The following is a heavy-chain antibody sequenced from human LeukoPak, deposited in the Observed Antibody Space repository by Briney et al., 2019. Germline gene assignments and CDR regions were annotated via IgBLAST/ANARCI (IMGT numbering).Heavy chain of an antibody. V-gene: IGHV4-30-4*08. CDR2: IYYSGST. D-gene: IGHD3-22*01. Sequence: SQTLSLTCTVSGGSISSGDYYWSWIRQPPGKGLEWIGYIYYSGSTYYNPSLKSRVTISVDTSKNQFSLKLSSVTAADTAVYYCARHSDYYDSSGYPDIWGQGTMVTVSS. CDR1: GGSISSGDYY. J-gene: IGHJ3*02. CDR3: ARHSDYYDSSGYPDI.